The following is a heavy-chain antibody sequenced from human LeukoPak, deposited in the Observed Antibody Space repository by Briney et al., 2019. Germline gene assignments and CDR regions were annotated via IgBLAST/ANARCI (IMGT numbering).Heavy chain of an antibody. CDR3: AREAYDYVWGSYPFDY. V-gene: IGHV3-30*04. Sequence: LSXAASGFTXSSYAMHWVRRAPGKGXEWVXVXXYDGSNKYYAESVKGRFTIYRDNSKNTLYLQMNSLRAEDTAVYYCAREAYDYVWGSYPFDYWGQGTLVTVSS. J-gene: IGHJ4*02. CDR1: GFTXSSYA. D-gene: IGHD3-16*02. CDR2: XXYDGSNK.